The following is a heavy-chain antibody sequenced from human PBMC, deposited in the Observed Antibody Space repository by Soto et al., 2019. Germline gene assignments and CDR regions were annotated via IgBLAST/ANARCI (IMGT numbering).Heavy chain of an antibody. CDR1: GFTFSSYS. CDR2: ISSSSSYI. CDR3: ARDGTDPHLDAFDI. Sequence: EVQLVESGGGLVKPGGSLRLSGAASGFTFSSYSMNWVRQAPRKGLELVSSISSSSSYIYYADSVKSRFTSSRDNAKNSLYLQMNSLRAEHTALYYCARDGTDPHLDAFDICGQGTMVTVSS. J-gene: IGHJ3*02. D-gene: IGHD6-13*01. V-gene: IGHV3-21*01.